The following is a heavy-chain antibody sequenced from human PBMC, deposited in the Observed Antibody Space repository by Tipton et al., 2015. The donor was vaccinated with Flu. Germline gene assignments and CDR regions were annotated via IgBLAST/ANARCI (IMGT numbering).Heavy chain of an antibody. CDR1: GYSISSDYY. CDR2: LYYTGTT. J-gene: IGHJ5*02. D-gene: IGHD4-11*01. V-gene: IGHV4-38-2*02. CDR3: ARRDFSNYVSEPKNGFDG. Sequence: TLSLTCTVSGYSISSDYYWGWIRQPPGKGLEWIGNLYYTGTTHYHPSLKGRVTISPATSRHQCSLRLSSVTAADTAVYFCARRDFSNYVSEPKNGFDGWGQGSLVNVSS.